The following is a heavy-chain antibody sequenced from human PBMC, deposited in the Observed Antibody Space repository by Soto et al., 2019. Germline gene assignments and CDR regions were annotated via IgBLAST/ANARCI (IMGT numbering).Heavy chain of an antibody. CDR1: GYTFSQYG. Sequence: QVQLVQSGAEVKKPGASVKVSCKASGYTFSQYGISWVRQAPGQGLEWMAWVSVDNGNTNYAQNFQGRATMTTDTAKSTAYMELRSLKSDDTALYYCARFRTEDSHLSYFFDSWGQGTLVNVSS. CDR2: VSVDNGNT. CDR3: ARFRTEDSHLSYFFDS. D-gene: IGHD2-8*02. V-gene: IGHV1-18*01. J-gene: IGHJ4*02.